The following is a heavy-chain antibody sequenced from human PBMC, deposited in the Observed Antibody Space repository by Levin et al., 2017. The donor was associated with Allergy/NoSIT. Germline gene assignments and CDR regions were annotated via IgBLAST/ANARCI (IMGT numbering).Heavy chain of an antibody. D-gene: IGHD2-21*01. CDR2: ISYDVRNK. CDR3: ARENPPRFPLDY. J-gene: IGHJ4*02. Sequence: LAGGSLRLSCAASGFTFSSYGMYWVRQAPGKGLEWVAVISYDVRNKDYADSVKGRFTISRDNSKNTLYLQMNSLRAEDTAVYYCARENPPRFPLDYWGQGTLVTVSS. V-gene: IGHV3-30*04. CDR1: GFTFSSYG.